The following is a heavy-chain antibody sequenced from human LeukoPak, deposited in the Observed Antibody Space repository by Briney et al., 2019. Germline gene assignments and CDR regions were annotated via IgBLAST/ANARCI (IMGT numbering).Heavy chain of an antibody. CDR2: IYYSGST. V-gene: IGHV4-39*07. CDR1: GGSISSSSYY. Sequence: SETPSLTCTVSGGSISSSSYYWGWIRQPPGKGLEWIGSIYYSGSTYYNPSLKSRVTISVDTSKNQFSLKLSSVTAADTAVYYCAREHGGSFDYWGQGTLVTVSS. D-gene: IGHD4-23*01. CDR3: AREHGGSFDY. J-gene: IGHJ4*02.